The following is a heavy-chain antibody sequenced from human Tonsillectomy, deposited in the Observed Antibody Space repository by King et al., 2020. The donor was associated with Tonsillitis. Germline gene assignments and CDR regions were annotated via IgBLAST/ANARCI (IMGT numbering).Heavy chain of an antibody. CDR3: AKQGLGYETYYYYGMDV. V-gene: IGHV3-30*18. CDR2: ISYDGSNK. Sequence: VQLVESGGGVVQPGRSLRLSCAASGFTSSSYAMHWVRQAPGKGLEWVAVISYDGSNKYYADSVKGRFTISRDNSKNALYLQMNSLRVEDTAVYYCAKQGLGYETYYYYGMDVWGQGTTVTVSS. D-gene: IGHD2-2*01. J-gene: IGHJ6*02. CDR1: GFTSSSYA.